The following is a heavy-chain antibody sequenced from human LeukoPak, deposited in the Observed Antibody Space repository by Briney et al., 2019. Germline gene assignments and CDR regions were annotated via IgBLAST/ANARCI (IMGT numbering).Heavy chain of an antibody. Sequence: GGSLRLSCAASGFTFSSYSMNWVRQAPGKGLEWVSAISGSGGSTYYADSVKGRFTISRDNSKNTLYLQMNSLRAEDTAVYYCAKYRYSSASVNDYWGQGTLVTVSS. CDR1: GFTFSSYS. J-gene: IGHJ4*02. CDR2: ISGSGGST. V-gene: IGHV3-23*01. D-gene: IGHD6-19*01. CDR3: AKYRYSSASVNDY.